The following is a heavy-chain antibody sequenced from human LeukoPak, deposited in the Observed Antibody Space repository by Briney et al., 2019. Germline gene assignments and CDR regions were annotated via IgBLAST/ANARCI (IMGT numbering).Heavy chain of an antibody. D-gene: IGHD2-21*02. CDR1: GYSFSSYW. V-gene: IGHV5-51*01. CDR3: ARVVVVTATHWYFDL. CDR2: IYPGDSDI. Sequence: GESLKISCKGSGYSFSSYWIGWVRQMPGRGLEWMGIIYPGDSDIRYSPSFQGQVTISADKSISTAYLQWGSLKASDTAMYFCARVVVVTATHWYFDLWGRGSLVTVFS. J-gene: IGHJ2*01.